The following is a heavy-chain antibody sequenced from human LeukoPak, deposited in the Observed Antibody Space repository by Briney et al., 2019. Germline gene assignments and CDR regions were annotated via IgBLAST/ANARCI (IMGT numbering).Heavy chain of an antibody. CDR1: GFTFSSYA. CDR3: AKEGRVGASVYFQH. D-gene: IGHD1-26*01. CDR2: TSGSGGST. J-gene: IGHJ1*01. V-gene: IGHV3-23*01. Sequence: GGSLRLSCAASGFTFSSYAMSWVRQAPGKGLEWVSGTSGSGGSTYADSVKGRFTISRDISKNTLYLLMNSLRAEDTAVYYCAKEGRVGASVYFQHWGQGTLVTVSS.